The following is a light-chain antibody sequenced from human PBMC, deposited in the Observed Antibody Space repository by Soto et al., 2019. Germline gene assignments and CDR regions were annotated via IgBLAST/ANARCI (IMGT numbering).Light chain of an antibody. Sequence: SVLTQPPSVSGAPGQRVTISCTGRSSNIGAGYDVHWYQQLPGTAPKLLIYGNSNRPSGVPDRFSGSKSGTSASLAITGLQAEDEADYYCQSYDSSLRVVFGGGTKLTVL. CDR2: GNS. CDR3: QSYDSSLRVV. CDR1: SSNIGAGYD. J-gene: IGLJ2*01. V-gene: IGLV1-40*01.